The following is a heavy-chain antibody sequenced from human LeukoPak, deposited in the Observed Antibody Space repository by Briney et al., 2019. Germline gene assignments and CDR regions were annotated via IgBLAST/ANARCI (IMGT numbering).Heavy chain of an antibody. CDR2: IIPIFGTA. D-gene: IGHD3-22*01. Sequence: ASVKVSCKASGGTFSSYAISWVRQAPGQGLEWMGGIIPIFGTANYAQKFQGRVTITADKSTSTAYMELSSLRSEDTAVYYCARVQYYYDSSGYYQTYYYYYMDVWGKGTTVTVSS. CDR1: GGTFSSYA. J-gene: IGHJ6*03. V-gene: IGHV1-69*06. CDR3: ARVQYYYDSSGYYQTYYYYYMDV.